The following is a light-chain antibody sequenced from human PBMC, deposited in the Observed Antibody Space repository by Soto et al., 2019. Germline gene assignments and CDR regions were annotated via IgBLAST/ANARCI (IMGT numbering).Light chain of an antibody. J-gene: IGLJ3*02. CDR1: SGSIASNY. V-gene: IGLV6-57*03. Sequence: NFMLTQPHSVSESPGKTVTISCTRSSGSIASNYVQWYQQRPGSAPTTVIYEDNQRPSGVPDRFSGSIDSSSNSASLSISGLKNEDEADYYCHSDDSSGVFGGGTKLTVL. CDR2: EDN. CDR3: HSDDSSGV.